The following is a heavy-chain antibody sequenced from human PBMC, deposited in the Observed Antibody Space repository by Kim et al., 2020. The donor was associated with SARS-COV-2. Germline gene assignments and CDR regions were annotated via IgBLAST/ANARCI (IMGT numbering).Heavy chain of an antibody. CDR1: GGSISSSSYY. CDR2: IHSTVGR. J-gene: IGHJ3*02. Sequence: SETLSLTCTVSGGSISSSSYYWGWIRQPPGRGLEWIGSIHSTVGRYSNLSLKSRITISRDTSKNQFSLKLTSVSATDTAVYYCARQRDIGMVRDAFDIWGQGTRVTVSS. V-gene: IGHV4-39*01. D-gene: IGHD3-10*01. CDR3: ARQRDIGMVRDAFDI.